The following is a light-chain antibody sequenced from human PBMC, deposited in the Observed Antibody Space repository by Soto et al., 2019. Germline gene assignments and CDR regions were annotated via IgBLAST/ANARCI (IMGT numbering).Light chain of an antibody. Sequence: VLTQSPGTLSLSPGERATLSCRASQSVTNTYLAWYQQKPGQAPRLLIYGASNRATGIPDRFSGSGSGTDFTLTISRLEPEDFAVYFCQQYGSSPPWTFGQGTKVEVK. CDR2: GAS. V-gene: IGKV3-20*01. CDR1: QSVTNTY. J-gene: IGKJ1*01. CDR3: QQYGSSPPWT.